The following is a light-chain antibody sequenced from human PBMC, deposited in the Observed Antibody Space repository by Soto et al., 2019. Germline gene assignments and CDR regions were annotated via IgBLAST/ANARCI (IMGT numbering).Light chain of an antibody. CDR3: QQRNICPPVT. J-gene: IGKJ5*01. Sequence: EIVLTPSPATLSLSPGERATLSCRASPSVTNYLAWYQQKPGQAPRLLIDGAFNRATGIPARFSGSGSVTDFKLTITSPEPEDFAVYYCQQRNICPPVTFGQGTRLESK. CDR2: GAF. CDR1: PSVTNY. V-gene: IGKV3-11*01.